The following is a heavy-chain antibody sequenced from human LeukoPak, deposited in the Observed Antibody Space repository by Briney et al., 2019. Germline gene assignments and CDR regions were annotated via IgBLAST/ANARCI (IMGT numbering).Heavy chain of an antibody. CDR1: GFTFSNFA. V-gene: IGHV3-23*01. D-gene: IGHD4-23*01. J-gene: IGHJ1*01. CDR3: TKDLTTVVTGYFQH. Sequence: GGSLRLSCAASGFTFSNFAMSWVRQAPGKGLEWVSSTTGSGATTYNADSVKGRFTISRDNSKNTLYLQMNSLRAEDTAVYYCTKDLTTVVTGYFQHWGQGTLVTVSS. CDR2: TTGSGATT.